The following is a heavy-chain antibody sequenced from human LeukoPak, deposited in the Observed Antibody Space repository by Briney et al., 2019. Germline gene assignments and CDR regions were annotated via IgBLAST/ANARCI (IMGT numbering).Heavy chain of an antibody. CDR3: VADVVGGSRGVDY. CDR2: ISGSGGST. Sequence: GGSLRLSCAASGFTFSSYAMSWVRQAPGKGLEWVSAISGSGGSTYYADSVKGRFTIPRDNSKNTLYLQMNSLRAEDTALYYCVADVVGGSRGVDYWGQGTLVTVSS. D-gene: IGHD1-26*01. CDR1: GFTFSSYA. J-gene: IGHJ4*02. V-gene: IGHV3-23*01.